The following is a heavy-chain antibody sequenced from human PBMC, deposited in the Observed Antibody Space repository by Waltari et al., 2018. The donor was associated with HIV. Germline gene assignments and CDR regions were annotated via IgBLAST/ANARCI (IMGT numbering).Heavy chain of an antibody. CDR3: ARRQRSGSYSRGFDS. V-gene: IGHV4-61*09. J-gene: IGHJ4*02. Sequence: PSQTLSLTCVVSGGSINNGNYYWNWIRQPAGKRPEWIGHIYFSGDTNYNPSLKSRLTISVDTSKNQFSLKLSSVTAADTAVYYCARRQRSGSYSRGFDSWGQGALVTVSS. CDR1: GGSINNGNYY. D-gene: IGHD1-26*01. CDR2: IYFSGDT.